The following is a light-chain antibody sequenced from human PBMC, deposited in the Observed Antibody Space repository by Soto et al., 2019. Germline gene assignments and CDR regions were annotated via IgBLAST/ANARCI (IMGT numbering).Light chain of an antibody. V-gene: IGLV1-47*01. CDR1: SSNIGSNY. Sequence: QSVLTQPPSASGTPGQRVTISCSGSSSNIGSNYVYWYQQLPGTAPKLLIYRNNQRPSGVPDRFSGSKSGTSASLAMSGLRSEDEADYYCAAWDDSLSGGVFGGGTQLTVL. CDR2: RNN. J-gene: IGLJ3*02. CDR3: AAWDDSLSGGV.